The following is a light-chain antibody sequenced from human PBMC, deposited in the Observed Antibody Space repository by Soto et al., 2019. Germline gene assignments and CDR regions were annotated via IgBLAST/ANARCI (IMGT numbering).Light chain of an antibody. Sequence: VVMTQSPGTLSWSPGEAAALSGRGIQSVSGNYLAWYQQKPGQSPRLVIYDASSRATGIPDRFSGSGSGTDFTLTISRLEPEDFAVYYCQQYGSSPQIAFGQGTRLEIK. CDR3: QQYGSSPQIA. CDR1: QSVSGNY. J-gene: IGKJ5*01. CDR2: DAS. V-gene: IGKV3-20*01.